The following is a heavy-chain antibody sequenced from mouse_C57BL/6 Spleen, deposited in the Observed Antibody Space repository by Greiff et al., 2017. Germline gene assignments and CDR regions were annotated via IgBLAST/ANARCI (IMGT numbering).Heavy chain of an antibody. V-gene: IGHV1-54*01. CDR3: ARHWDPYAMDY. D-gene: IGHD4-1*01. CDR1: GYAFTNYL. J-gene: IGHJ4*01. CDR2: INPGSGGT. Sequence: QVQLKQSGAELVRPGTSVKVSCKASGYAFTNYLIEWVKQRPGQGLEWIGVINPGSGGTNYNEKVKGKATLTADKSSSTAYMQLSILTSEDSAVYFCARHWDPYAMDYWGQGTSVTVSS.